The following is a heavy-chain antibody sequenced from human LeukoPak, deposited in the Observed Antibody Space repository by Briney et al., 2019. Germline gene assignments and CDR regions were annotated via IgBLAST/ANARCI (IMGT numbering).Heavy chain of an antibody. CDR3: ARVRGVIPGAMFDP. Sequence: SETLSLTCTVSGGSISSSSYYWGWIRQPPGKGLEWIGSIYYSGSTYYNPSLKSRVTISVDTSKNQFSLKLSSVTAADTAVYYCARVRGVIPGAMFDPWGQGTLVTVSS. V-gene: IGHV4-39*07. J-gene: IGHJ5*02. CDR2: IYYSGST. D-gene: IGHD3-10*01. CDR1: GGSISSSSYY.